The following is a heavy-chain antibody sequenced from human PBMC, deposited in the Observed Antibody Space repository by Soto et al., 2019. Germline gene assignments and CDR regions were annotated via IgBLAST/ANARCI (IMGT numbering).Heavy chain of an antibody. CDR3: ARQRTSVVTQAYFDV. Sequence: XTRSLPSTVPSXSLSSRSYYWGWSRQPPGKGLEWIGSIYYSGRTYNNPSLRSRASMSIDTSKDQFSLKLKSATAPHTALSFCARQRTSVVTQAYFDVWGPGSLGTVSS. CDR1: SXSLSSRSYY. D-gene: IGHD2-21*02. CDR2: IYYSGRT. V-gene: IGHV4-39*01. J-gene: IGHJ4*02.